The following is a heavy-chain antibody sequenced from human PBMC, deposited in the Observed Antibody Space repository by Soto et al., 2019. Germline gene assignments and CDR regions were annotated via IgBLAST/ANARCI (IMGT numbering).Heavy chain of an antibody. Sequence: EVQLVESGGGLVKPGGSLRLSCAASGFTFSSYSMNWVRQAPGKGLEWVSSISSSSSYIYYADSVKGRFTISRDNAKNSLYLQMNSLRAEDTAVYYCARDLGSSSGWYGGHYFDYWGQGTLVTVS. CDR3: ARDLGSSSGWYGGHYFDY. CDR2: ISSSSSYI. D-gene: IGHD6-19*01. J-gene: IGHJ4*02. V-gene: IGHV3-21*01. CDR1: GFTFSSYS.